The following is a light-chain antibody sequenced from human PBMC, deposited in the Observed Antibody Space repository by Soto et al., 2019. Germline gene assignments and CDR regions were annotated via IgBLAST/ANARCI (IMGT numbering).Light chain of an antibody. V-gene: IGKV1-9*01. J-gene: IGKJ1*01. Sequence: IHLTHSPSSLSSSLVDRVTITCRASQDIGIYLAWYQQKPGKAPNLLIYAASSLQRGVPSRFSGSGSGTDFTLTIRSLQPEDFATYHCQQLSSYPVTFGQGTKVDIK. CDR2: AAS. CDR1: QDIGIY. CDR3: QQLSSYPVT.